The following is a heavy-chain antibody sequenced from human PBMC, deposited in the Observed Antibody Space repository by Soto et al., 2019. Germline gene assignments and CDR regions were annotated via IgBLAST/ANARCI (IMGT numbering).Heavy chain of an antibody. CDR2: IRSKTSSETR. CDR3: TTDGFTGIVGI. J-gene: IGHJ3*02. Sequence: EVQLVESGGSLVTPGGSLRLSCAASGFPFTKAWMTWVRQAPGKGLEWVGRIRSKTSSETREYAAPVKGRFTISRDDSKNMLYLEMNSLKIEGTGVYYCTTDGFTGIVGIWGQGTMVTVSS. CDR1: GFPFTKAW. D-gene: IGHD3-22*01. V-gene: IGHV3-15*01.